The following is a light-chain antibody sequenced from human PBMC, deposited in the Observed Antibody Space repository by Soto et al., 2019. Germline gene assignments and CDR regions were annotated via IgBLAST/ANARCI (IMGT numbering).Light chain of an antibody. CDR3: QQYTNWPPLT. J-gene: IGKJ1*01. CDR1: QSVSSN. Sequence: EIVMTQSPATVYVSPGERVTLSCSASQSVSSNLAWDQQKPGQAPRLLIYAASTRATGIPARFSGSGSGAEYTLTISSLQTEEFAVYYCQQYTNWPPLTVGQGTKVGL. CDR2: AAS. V-gene: IGKV3-15*01.